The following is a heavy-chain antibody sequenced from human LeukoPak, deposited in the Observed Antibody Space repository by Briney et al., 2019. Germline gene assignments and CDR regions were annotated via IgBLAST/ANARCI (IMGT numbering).Heavy chain of an antibody. CDR3: ARARITMVRGVMWFFDY. CDR2: INHSGST. J-gene: IGHJ4*02. CDR1: GGSFSGYY. V-gene: IGHV4-34*01. D-gene: IGHD3-10*01. Sequence: PSETLPLTCAVYGGSFSGYYWSWIRQPPGKGLEWIGEINHSGSTNYNPSLKSRVTISVDTSKNQFSLKLSSVTAADTAVYYCARARITMVRGVMWFFDYWGQGTLVTVSS.